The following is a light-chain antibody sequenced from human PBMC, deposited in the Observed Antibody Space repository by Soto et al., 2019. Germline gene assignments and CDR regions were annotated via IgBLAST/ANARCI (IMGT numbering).Light chain of an antibody. CDR1: SSDVGGYNY. CDR3: SSYAGSNNVV. Sequence: QSVLTQPPSASGSPGQSVTISCTGTSSDVGGYNYVSWYQHHPGKAPKLMIYEVSKRPSGVPDRFSGSKSGYTASLTVSGLQAEDEADYYCSSYAGSNNVVFGGGTKVTVL. V-gene: IGLV2-8*01. CDR2: EVS. J-gene: IGLJ3*02.